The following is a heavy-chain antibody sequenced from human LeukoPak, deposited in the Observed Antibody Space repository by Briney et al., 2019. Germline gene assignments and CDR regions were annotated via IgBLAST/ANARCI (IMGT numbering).Heavy chain of an antibody. V-gene: IGHV3-9*01. Sequence: GGSLRLSCAGSGFIFNNYAMHWVRQPPGKGLEWVSGISWNSGSIGYADSVKGRFTISRDNAKNSLYLQMNSLRTEDTALYYCAKGGSSFVYGMDVWGQGTTVTVSS. CDR2: ISWNSGSI. J-gene: IGHJ6*02. D-gene: IGHD3-3*02. CDR3: AKGGSSFVYGMDV. CDR1: GFIFNNYA.